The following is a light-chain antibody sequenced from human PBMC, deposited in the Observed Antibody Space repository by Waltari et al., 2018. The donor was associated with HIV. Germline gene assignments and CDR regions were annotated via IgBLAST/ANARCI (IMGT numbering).Light chain of an antibody. CDR1: NSDVGGYNY. V-gene: IGLV2-14*03. Sequence: QSALTQPASVSGSPGQSITISCSGTNSDVGGYNYVSWYQQHPGKAPKLIIFSVSHRPSWISNRFSGYKSGTTASLTISGLQAEDEADYYCSSYTRSTTLDAVFGTGTKVSVL. J-gene: IGLJ1*01. CDR2: SVS. CDR3: SSYTRSTTLDAV.